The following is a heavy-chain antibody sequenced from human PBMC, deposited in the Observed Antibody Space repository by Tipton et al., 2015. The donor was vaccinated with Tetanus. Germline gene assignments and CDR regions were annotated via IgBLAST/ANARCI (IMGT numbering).Heavy chain of an antibody. CDR1: GGSISSYY. CDR2: IYYSGST. CDR3: ARGALFDYYYYMDV. V-gene: IGHV4-59*01. J-gene: IGHJ6*03. Sequence: TLSLTCTVSGGSISSYYWSWIRQPPGKGLEWIGYIYYSGSTNYNPSLKSRVTISGDTSKNQFSLRLTSVNAADTAVYYCARGALFDYYYYMDVWGKGTTVTVSS.